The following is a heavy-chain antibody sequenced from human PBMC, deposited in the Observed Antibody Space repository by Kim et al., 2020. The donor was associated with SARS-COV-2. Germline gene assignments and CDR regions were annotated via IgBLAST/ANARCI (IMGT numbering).Heavy chain of an antibody. J-gene: IGHJ4*02. V-gene: IGHV1-69*01. CDR3: ATSLVVPAAMGYYFDY. Sequence: KFQGRVTIAADDSTSTAYMELSSLRSEDTAVYYCATSLVVPAAMGYYFDYWGQGTLVTVSS. D-gene: IGHD2-2*01.